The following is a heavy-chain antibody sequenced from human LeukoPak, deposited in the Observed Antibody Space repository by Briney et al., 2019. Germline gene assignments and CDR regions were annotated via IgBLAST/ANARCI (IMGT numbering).Heavy chain of an antibody. V-gene: IGHV3-33*01. J-gene: IGHJ4*02. D-gene: IGHD3-16*01. Sequence: GGSLRLSCAASGFTFSSHGMHWVRQAPGKGLEWVAVIWYDGSKKSYGDSVKGRFSISRDDSRNTLYLQMESLRVEDTAVYYCARVWGMGYTADYWGQGTLVTVSS. CDR3: ARVWGMGYTADY. CDR2: IWYDGSKK. CDR1: GFTFSSHG.